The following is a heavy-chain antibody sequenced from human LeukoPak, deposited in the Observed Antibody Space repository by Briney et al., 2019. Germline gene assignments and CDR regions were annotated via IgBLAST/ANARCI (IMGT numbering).Heavy chain of an antibody. CDR3: ARDMGTTVATRGYFPY. CDR1: GLTFSGYW. D-gene: IGHD4-23*01. V-gene: IGHV3-74*01. Sequence: PGGSLRLSCAASGLTFSGYWMHWVRQGTEKGLVYVSFISGDGRNTGYADSVKGRFTISRDNSQNTLYLQMNSLRAEDTAVYYCARDMGTTVATRGYFPYWGQGTLVTVSS. CDR2: ISGDGRNT. J-gene: IGHJ4*02.